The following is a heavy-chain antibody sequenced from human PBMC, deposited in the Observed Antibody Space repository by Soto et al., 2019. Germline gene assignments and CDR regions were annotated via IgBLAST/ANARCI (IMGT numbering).Heavy chain of an antibody. CDR2: IGTAGDT. V-gene: IGHV3-13*01. CDR3: ARAGVYGSFDI. J-gene: IGHJ3*02. CDR1: GFTFSSYD. D-gene: IGHD4-17*01. Sequence: GGSLRLSCAASGFTFSSYDMHWVRQATGKGLEWVSAIGTAGDTYYPGSVKGRFTISRENAKNSLYLQMNSLRAGDTAVYYCARAGVYGSFDIWGQGIMVTVSS.